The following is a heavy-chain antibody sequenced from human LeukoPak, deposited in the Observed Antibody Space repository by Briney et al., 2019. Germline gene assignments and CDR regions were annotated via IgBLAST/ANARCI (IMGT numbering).Heavy chain of an antibody. J-gene: IGHJ4*02. CDR1: GFTFSNSL. D-gene: IGHD3/OR15-3a*01. V-gene: IGHV3-7*01. CDR2: INLDGAEE. Sequence: GGSLRLSCAASGFTFSNSLMRWVRQVPGKGLVWVANINLDGAEEHYVDSSLKGRFTISRDNAKNSLYLQMTSLRVEDTAVYYCASGRHDFLHWGQGTLVTVSS. CDR3: ASGRHDFLH.